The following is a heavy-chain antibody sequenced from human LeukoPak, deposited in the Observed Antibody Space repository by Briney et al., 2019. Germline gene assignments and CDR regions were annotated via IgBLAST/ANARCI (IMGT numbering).Heavy chain of an antibody. D-gene: IGHD3-3*01. V-gene: IGHV4-34*01. J-gene: IGHJ4*02. Sequence: PSETLSLTCAVYGGSFSGYYWSWIRQPPGKGLEWIGEINHSGSTDYNPSLKSRVTISVDTSKNQFSLKLSSVTAADTAVYYCARVTVLRFLEWLPRNKYYFDYWGQGTLVTVSS. CDR1: GGSFSGYY. CDR2: INHSGST. CDR3: ARVTVLRFLEWLPRNKYYFDY.